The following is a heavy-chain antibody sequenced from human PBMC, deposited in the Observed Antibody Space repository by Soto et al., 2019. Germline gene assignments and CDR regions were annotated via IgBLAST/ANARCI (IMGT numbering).Heavy chain of an antibody. D-gene: IGHD4-17*01. CDR1: GGSISSGGYY. J-gene: IGHJ4*02. CDR3: ARAEVPKDYGDYLIDY. Sequence: QVQLQESGPGLVKPSQTLSLTCTVSGGSISSGGYYWSWIRQHPGKGLEWIGYIYYSGSTYYNPSLKRRVTISVDTSKNQFSLKLSSVTAADTAVYYCARAEVPKDYGDYLIDYWGQGTLVTVSS. V-gene: IGHV4-31*03. CDR2: IYYSGST.